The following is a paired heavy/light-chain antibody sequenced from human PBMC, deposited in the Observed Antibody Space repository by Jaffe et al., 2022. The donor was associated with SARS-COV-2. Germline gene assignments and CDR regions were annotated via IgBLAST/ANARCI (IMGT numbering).Heavy chain of an antibody. CDR3: ARETGGNRRYFDY. CDR2: ISSSGSTI. D-gene: IGHD2-15*01. J-gene: IGHJ4*02. V-gene: IGHV3-11*01. Sequence: QVQLVESGGGLVKPGGSLRLSCAASGFTFSDYYMSWIRQAPGKGLEWVSYISSSGSTIYYADSVKGRFTISRDNAKNSLYLQMNSLRAEDTAVYYCARETGGNRRYFDYWGQGTLVTVSS. CDR1: GFTFSDYY.
Light chain of an antibody. Sequence: DIQMTQSPSTLSASVGDRVTITCRASQSISSWLAWYQQKPGKAPKLLIYKASSLESGVPSRFSGSGSGTEFTLTISSLQPDDFATYYCQQYNSYSTFGQGTRLEIK. J-gene: IGKJ5*01. CDR3: QQYNSYST. CDR1: QSISSW. V-gene: IGKV1-5*03. CDR2: KAS.